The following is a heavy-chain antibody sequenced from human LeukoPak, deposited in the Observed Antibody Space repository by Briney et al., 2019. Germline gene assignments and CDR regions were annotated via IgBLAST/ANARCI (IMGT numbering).Heavy chain of an antibody. J-gene: IGHJ4*02. V-gene: IGHV3-7*01. Sequence: PGGSLRLSCAASGFTFSNYWLTWVRQAPGQGLEWVANIKQDGSEKHYVDSVKGRFTISRDNAKNTLYLQMNSLRAEDTAVYYCARGDIVVVVAATRVGDYWGQGTLVTVSS. CDR2: IKQDGSEK. CDR1: GFTFSNYW. CDR3: ARGDIVVVVAATRVGDY. D-gene: IGHD2-15*01.